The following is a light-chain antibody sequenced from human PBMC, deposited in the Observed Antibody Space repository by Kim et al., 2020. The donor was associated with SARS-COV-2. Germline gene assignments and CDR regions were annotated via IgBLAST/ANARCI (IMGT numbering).Light chain of an antibody. CDR2: DVN. CDR1: RSDVGAYDR. CDR3: SSYTTTTTGV. V-gene: IGLV2-14*03. Sequence: GQSSTISCTGARSDVGAYDRGTWYQQHPGKAPKLMIHDVNNRPAGVSDRFSGAKSGNTASLTISGLQGEDEADYYCSSYTTTTTGVFGGGTQLTVL. J-gene: IGLJ2*01.